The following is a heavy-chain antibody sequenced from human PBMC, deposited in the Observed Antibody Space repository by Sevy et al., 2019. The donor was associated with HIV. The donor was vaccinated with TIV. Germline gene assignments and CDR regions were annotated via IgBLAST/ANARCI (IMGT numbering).Heavy chain of an antibody. CDR3: TTSSHSPRVWRDFDPRFYFFYYGMDV. CDR1: GFTFSSYA. V-gene: IGHV3-15*01. CDR2: IQSKIDGGTT. J-gene: IGHJ6*02. Sequence: GGSLRLSCAASGFTFSSYAMHWVRQAPGKGLEWVGRIQSKIDGGTTDFAAPVKGRFTISRDDSKNTVFLQMNSLKTEDAAVYYCTTSSHSPRVWRDFDPRFYFFYYGMDVWGQGTTVTVSS. D-gene: IGHD3-9*01.